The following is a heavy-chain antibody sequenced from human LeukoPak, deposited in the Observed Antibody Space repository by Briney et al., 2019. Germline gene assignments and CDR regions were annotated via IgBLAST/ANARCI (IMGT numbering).Heavy chain of an antibody. CDR2: ISSSGSTI. J-gene: IGHJ6*02. D-gene: IGHD1-1*01. CDR1: GFTFSSYE. CDR3: ASGTGRGMDV. V-gene: IGHV3-48*03. Sequence: GGSLRLSCAASGFTFSSYEMKWVRQAPGKGLEWVSYISSSGSTIYYADSVKGQFTISRDNAKNSLYLQMNSLRAEDTAVYYCASGTGRGMDVWGQGTTVTVSS.